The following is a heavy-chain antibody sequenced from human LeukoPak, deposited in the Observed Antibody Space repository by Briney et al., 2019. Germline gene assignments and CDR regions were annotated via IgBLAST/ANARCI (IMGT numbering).Heavy chain of an antibody. V-gene: IGHV3-15*05. Sequence: GGSLRLSCAASGFTFSSYWMTWVRQAPGKGLEWVGRIKSKGDGETTDYAPFVKGRFSMSRDDSRATMYLQMYSLEAEDTAVYYCTTDLGATMIRGVIVYWGQGALVTVSS. D-gene: IGHD3-10*01. CDR3: TTDLGATMIRGVIVY. CDR1: GFTFSSYW. J-gene: IGHJ4*02. CDR2: IKSKGDGETT.